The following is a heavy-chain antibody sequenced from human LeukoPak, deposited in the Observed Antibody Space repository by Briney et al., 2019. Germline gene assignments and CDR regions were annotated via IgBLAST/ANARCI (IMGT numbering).Heavy chain of an antibody. CDR2: IYTSVNT. Sequence: SQTLSLTCTVSGGSISSGSYYWSWIRQPAGKGLEWIGRIYTSVNTNYNPSLKSRVSISVVTSKNQFSLQLSSVTAADTAVYYCAREVHDYVWGGQHDALDIWGQGTMVTVSS. D-gene: IGHD3-16*01. V-gene: IGHV4-61*02. CDR3: AREVHDYVWGGQHDALDI. CDR1: GGSISSGSYY. J-gene: IGHJ3*02.